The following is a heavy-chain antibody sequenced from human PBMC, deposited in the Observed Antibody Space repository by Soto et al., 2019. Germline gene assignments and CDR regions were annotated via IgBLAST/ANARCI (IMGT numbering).Heavy chain of an antibody. CDR2: ISSDGTGT. CDR3: ARVKLPIHHYYNGLAV. J-gene: IGHJ6*04. CDR1: GFTFTDYW. V-gene: IGHV3-74*01. Sequence: GGSLRLSCSASGFTFTDYWIHWVRQAPGKGLVWVSRISSDGTGTTYADSVKGRFAISRDNAKNTVYLQMNSLRAEDTAVYFCARVKLPIHHYYNGLAVWGKGPAVIVSS. D-gene: IGHD2-2*02.